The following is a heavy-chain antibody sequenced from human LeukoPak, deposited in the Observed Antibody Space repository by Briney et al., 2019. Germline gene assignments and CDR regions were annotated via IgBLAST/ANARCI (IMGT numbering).Heavy chain of an antibody. D-gene: IGHD5-12*01. CDR1: GCTFSSYE. Sequence: GGSLRLSCAASGCTFSSYEMNWVRQAPGKGLEWVSYISSSGSTIYYADSVKGRFTISRDNAKNSLYLQMNSLRAEDTAVYYCASPSDYVPTNYWGQGTLVTVSS. CDR2: ISSSGSTI. CDR3: ASPSDYVPTNY. J-gene: IGHJ4*02. V-gene: IGHV3-48*03.